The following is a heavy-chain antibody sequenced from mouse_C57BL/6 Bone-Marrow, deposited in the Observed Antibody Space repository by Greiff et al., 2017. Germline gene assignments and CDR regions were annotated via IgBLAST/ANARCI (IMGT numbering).Heavy chain of an antibody. V-gene: IGHV5-16*01. CDR2: INYDGSST. D-gene: IGHD1-1*01. CDR1: GFTFSGYY. CDR3: AREPVGARGYFDV. J-gene: IGHJ1*03. Sequence: DVMLVESEGGLVQPGSSMKLSCTASGFTFSGYYMAWVRQVPGKGLEWVANINYDGSSTNYLDSLKSRFIISRDKAKNILYLQMSSLTSEDTATYYCAREPVGARGYFDVWGTGTTVTVSS.